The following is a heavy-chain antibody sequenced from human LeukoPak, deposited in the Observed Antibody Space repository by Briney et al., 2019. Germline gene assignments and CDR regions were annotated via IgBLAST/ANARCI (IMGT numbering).Heavy chain of an antibody. CDR3: ARGLGPISWFDP. D-gene: IGHD2-21*01. J-gene: IGHJ5*02. CDR1: GYTFTSYD. V-gene: IGHV1-8*01. Sequence: ASVKVSCKASGYTFTSYDINWVRQATGQGLEWMGWMNPNSGNTGYAQKFQGRVTMTRNTSISTAYMELSRLRSDDTAVYYCARGLGPISWFDPWGQGTLVTVSS. CDR2: MNPNSGNT.